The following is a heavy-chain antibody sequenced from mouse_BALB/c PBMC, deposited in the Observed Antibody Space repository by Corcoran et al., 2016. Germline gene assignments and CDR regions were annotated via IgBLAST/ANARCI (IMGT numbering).Heavy chain of an antibody. Sequence: EVQLQQSGAELVKPGASVKLSCTASGFNIKDTYMHWVKQRPEQGLEWIGRIDPANGNTKYDPKFQGKATITADTSSNTAYLQLSSLTSEDTAVYSCALGFAYWGQATLVTVSA. CDR1: GFNIKDTY. D-gene: IGHD4-1*01. J-gene: IGHJ3*01. CDR3: ALGFAY. V-gene: IGHV14-3*02. CDR2: IDPANGNT.